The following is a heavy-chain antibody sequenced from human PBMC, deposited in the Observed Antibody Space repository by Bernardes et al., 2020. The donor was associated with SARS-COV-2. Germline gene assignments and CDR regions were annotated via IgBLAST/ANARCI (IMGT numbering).Heavy chain of an antibody. Sequence: SETLSLTRAVYGGSFSAYCWTWIRQPPGKGLEWIGEITHSGSTNYNPSLKSRVTISVDTSKNQFSLELSSVTAADTAVYYCARSPDYDVLTGYFAEGFDSWGQGTLVTVSS. J-gene: IGHJ5*01. V-gene: IGHV4-34*01. CDR3: ARSPDYDVLTGYFAEGFDS. D-gene: IGHD3-9*01. CDR2: ITHSGST. CDR1: GGSFSAYC.